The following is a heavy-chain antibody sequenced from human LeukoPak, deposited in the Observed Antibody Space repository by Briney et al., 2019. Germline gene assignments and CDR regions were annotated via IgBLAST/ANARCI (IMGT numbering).Heavy chain of an antibody. V-gene: IGHV4-39*07. Sequence: SETMSLTCTVSGGSISSSSYYWGWIRQPPGKGLEWIGSIYYSGSTYYNPSLKSRVTISVDTSKNQFSLKLSSVTAADTAVYYCARRGAAGTAYWGQGTLVTVSS. CDR3: ARRGAAGTAY. CDR1: GGSISSSSYY. J-gene: IGHJ4*02. D-gene: IGHD2-21*02. CDR2: IYYSGST.